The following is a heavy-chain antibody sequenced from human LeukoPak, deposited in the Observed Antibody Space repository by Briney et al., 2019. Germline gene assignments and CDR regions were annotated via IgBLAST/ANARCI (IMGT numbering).Heavy chain of an antibody. CDR2: IYYSGST. V-gene: IGHV4-59*01. CDR1: GGSISSYY. J-gene: IGHJ6*03. CDR3: ARTYGDYAGYYYYYMDV. D-gene: IGHD4-17*01. Sequence: SETLSLTCTVSGGSISSYYWSWIRQPPGKGLEWIGYIYYSGSTNYNPSLKSRVTISVDTSKNQFSLKLSSVTAADTAVYYCARTYGDYAGYYYYYMDVWGKGTTVTVSS.